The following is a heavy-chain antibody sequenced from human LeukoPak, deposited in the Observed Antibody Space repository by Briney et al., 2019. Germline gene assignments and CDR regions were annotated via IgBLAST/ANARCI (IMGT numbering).Heavy chain of an antibody. D-gene: IGHD2-15*01. CDR3: AKEIAVVAAPYYYYYYGMDV. CDR2: ISYDGSNK. J-gene: IGHJ6*02. V-gene: IGHV3-30*18. CDR1: GFTFSSYD. Sequence: GGSLRLSCAASGFTFSSYDMHWVRQAPGKGLEWVAVISYDGSNKYYADSVKGRFTISRDNSKNTLYLQMNSLRAEDTAVYYCAKEIAVVAAPYYYYYYGMDVWGQGTTVTVSS.